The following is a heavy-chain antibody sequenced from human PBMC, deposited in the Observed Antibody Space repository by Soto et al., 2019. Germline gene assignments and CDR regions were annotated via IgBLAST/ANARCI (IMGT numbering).Heavy chain of an antibody. J-gene: IGHJ6*02. V-gene: IGHV2-5*02. D-gene: IGHD2-15*01. CDR1: GFSLSTSGVG. CDR2: IYWDDDK. CDR3: AHVLVVVANYGMDV. Sequence: QITLKESGPTLVKPTQTLTLTCTFSGFSLSTSGVGVGWIRQPPGKALEWLALIYWDDDKRYSPSLTSRLTITQDTSKSQVVLTMTNMNPVDTATYYCAHVLVVVANYGMDVWGQGTTVTVSS.